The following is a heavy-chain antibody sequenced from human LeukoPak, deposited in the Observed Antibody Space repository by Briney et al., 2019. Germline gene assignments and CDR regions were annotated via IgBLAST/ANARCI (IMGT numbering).Heavy chain of an antibody. D-gene: IGHD1-14*01. CDR2: ISTSSSYI. J-gene: IGHJ4*02. CDR3: ARGTLNIPGEHGAFDY. CDR1: GFTFSSYS. V-gene: IGHV3-21*01. Sequence: GGSLRLSCATSGFTFSSYSMNWVRQAPGKGLEWVSSISTSSSYIHYADSVKGRFTISRDNAKNSLYLQMNSLRAEDTAVYYCARGTLNIPGEHGAFDYWGQGTLVTVSS.